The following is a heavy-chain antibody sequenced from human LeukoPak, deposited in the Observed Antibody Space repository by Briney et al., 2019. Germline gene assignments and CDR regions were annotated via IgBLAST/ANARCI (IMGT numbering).Heavy chain of an antibody. D-gene: IGHD2-8*02. Sequence: GRSLRLSCAASGFTFSSYGMHWVRQAPGKGLEWVAVIWYDGSNKYYADSVKGRFTISRDNSKNTLYLQMNSLRAEDTAVYYCAKDASTGQNWFDPWGQGTLVTVSS. CDR3: AKDASTGQNWFDP. V-gene: IGHV3-33*06. CDR1: GFTFSSYG. J-gene: IGHJ5*02. CDR2: IWYDGSNK.